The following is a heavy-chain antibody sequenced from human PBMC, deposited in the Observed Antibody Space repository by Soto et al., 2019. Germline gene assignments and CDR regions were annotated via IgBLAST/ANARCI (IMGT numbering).Heavy chain of an antibody. Sequence: PGGSLRLSCAASGFTFSSYAMSWVRQAPGKGLEWVSAISGSGGSTYYADSVKGRFTISRDNSKNTLYLQMNSLRAEDTAVYYCAKRGYCISTSCYFDYWGQGTLVTVSS. CDR2: ISGSGGST. D-gene: IGHD2-2*01. CDR1: GFTFSSYA. J-gene: IGHJ4*02. CDR3: AKRGYCISTSCYFDY. V-gene: IGHV3-23*01.